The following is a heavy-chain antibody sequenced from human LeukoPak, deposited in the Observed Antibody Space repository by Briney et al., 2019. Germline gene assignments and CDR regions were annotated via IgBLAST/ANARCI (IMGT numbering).Heavy chain of an antibody. V-gene: IGHV3-20*04. CDR1: GFTFDAYG. CDR2: INWNGGST. CDR3: ARGGYNYGSVFDY. D-gene: IGHD5-18*01. J-gene: IGHJ4*02. Sequence: GGSLRLSCAASGFTFDAYGMTWVRQAPGKGLEWVSGINWNGGSTGYADSVKGRFTISRDNAKNSLYLQMNSLRAEDTAVYYCARGGYNYGSVFDYWGQGTLVTVSS.